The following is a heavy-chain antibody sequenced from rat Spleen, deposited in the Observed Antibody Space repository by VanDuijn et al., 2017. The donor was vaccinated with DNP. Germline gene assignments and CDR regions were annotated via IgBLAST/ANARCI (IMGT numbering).Heavy chain of an antibody. Sequence: EVQLVESGGGLVQPGRSMKLSCAASGFTFNSFPMAWVRQAPTKGLEWVATISPSGGSTSYRDSVKGRFTISRDNAKSTLYLQMDSLRSEDTATYYCARWETGAAFAYWGQGTLVTVSS. CDR1: GFTFNSFP. CDR3: ARWETGAAFAY. CDR2: ISPSGGST. J-gene: IGHJ3*01. D-gene: IGHD4-1*01. V-gene: IGHV5-46*01.